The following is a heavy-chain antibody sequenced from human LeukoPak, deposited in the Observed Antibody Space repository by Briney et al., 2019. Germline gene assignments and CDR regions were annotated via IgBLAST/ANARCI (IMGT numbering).Heavy chain of an antibody. CDR3: VREAAATLFDY. CDR1: GFTFSIYA. J-gene: IGHJ4*02. CDR2: ISSSSRDI. V-gene: IGHV3-21*01. D-gene: IGHD1-26*01. Sequence: PGGSLRLSCAASGFTFSIYAMNWVRQAPGKGLEWVAAISSSSRDIFYADSVKGRFSISRDNTQNSLSLQMSSLKAEDTAVYYCVREAAATLFDYWGQGTLVTVSS.